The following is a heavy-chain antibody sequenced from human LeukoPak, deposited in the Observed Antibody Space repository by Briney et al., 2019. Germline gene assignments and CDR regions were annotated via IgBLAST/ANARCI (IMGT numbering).Heavy chain of an antibody. CDR3: VRWQSGSMFHPP. D-gene: IGHD3-10*02. CDR1: GGSISSSSHY. Sequence: KSSETLSLNCTVSGGSISSSSHYWGWIRQPPGKGLEWIGSIYYSGTTAYNPSLKSRVTISVDTSKNQFSLKLSSVTAADTAVYYCVRWQSGSMFHPPWGQGTLVTVSS. CDR2: IYYSGTT. V-gene: IGHV4-39*01. J-gene: IGHJ5*02.